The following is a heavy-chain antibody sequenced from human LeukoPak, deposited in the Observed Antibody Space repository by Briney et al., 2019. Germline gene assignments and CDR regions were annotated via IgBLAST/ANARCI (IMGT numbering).Heavy chain of an antibody. Sequence: SVKVSCKASGGTFSSYAISWVRQAPGQGLEWMGGIIPIFGTANYAQKFQGRVTITADKSTSTAYMELSSLRSEDTAVYYCARGPEGYYYYYMDVWGKGTTVTVSS. CDR1: GGTFSSYA. J-gene: IGHJ6*03. V-gene: IGHV1-69*06. CDR2: IIPIFGTA. CDR3: ARGPEGYYYYYMDV.